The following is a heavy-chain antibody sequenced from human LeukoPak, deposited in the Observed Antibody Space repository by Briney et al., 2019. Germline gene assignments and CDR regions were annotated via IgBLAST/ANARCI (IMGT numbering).Heavy chain of an antibody. CDR3: ARVRQQLVRGWFDP. V-gene: IGHV4-34*01. J-gene: IGHJ5*02. CDR1: GGSFSGYY. Sequence: PSETLSLTCVVYGGSFSGYYWSWIRQPPGKGLEWIGEINHSGSTNYNPSLKSRVTISVDTSKNQFSLKLSSVTAADTAVYYCARVRQQLVRGWFDPWGQGTLVTVSS. D-gene: IGHD6-13*01. CDR2: INHSGST.